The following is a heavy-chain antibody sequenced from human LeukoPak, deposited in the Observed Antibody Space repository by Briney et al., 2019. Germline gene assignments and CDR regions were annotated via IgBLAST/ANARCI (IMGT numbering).Heavy chain of an antibody. V-gene: IGHV3-30-3*01. CDR2: ISYDGSNK. CDR3: ARDLDY. CDR1: GFTFSSYD. Sequence: GRSLRLSCAASGFTFSSYDMHWVRQAPGKGLEWVAVISYDGSNKYYADSVKGRFTISRDNSKNTLYLQMNSLRAEDTAVYYCARDLDYWGQGTLVTVSS. J-gene: IGHJ4*02.